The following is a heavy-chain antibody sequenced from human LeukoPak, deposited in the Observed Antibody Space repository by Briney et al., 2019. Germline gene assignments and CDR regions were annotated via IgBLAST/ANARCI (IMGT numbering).Heavy chain of an antibody. CDR1: GGSISSSSYY. V-gene: IGHV4-31*03. Sequence: SETLSLTCTVSGGSISSSSYYWGWIRQPPGKGLEWIGYIYYSGSTYYNPSLKSRVTMPVDTSKNQFSLKLSFVTAADTAVYYCARGYGSGSYDYWGQGTLVTVSS. D-gene: IGHD3-10*01. CDR2: IYYSGST. J-gene: IGHJ4*02. CDR3: ARGYGSGSYDY.